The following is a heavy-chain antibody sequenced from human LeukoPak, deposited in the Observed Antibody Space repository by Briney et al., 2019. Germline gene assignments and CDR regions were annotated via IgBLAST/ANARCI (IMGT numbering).Heavy chain of an antibody. V-gene: IGHV4-34*01. CDR3: ARGKRYSSSWYSRDNWFDP. Sequence: SETLSLTCAVYGGSFSGYYWSWIRQPPGKGLEWIGGINHSGSTNYNPSLKSRVTTSVDTSKNQFSLKLSSVTAADTAVYYCARGKRYSSSWYSRDNWFDPWGQGTLVTVSS. D-gene: IGHD6-13*01. CDR1: GGSFSGYY. CDR2: INHSGST. J-gene: IGHJ5*02.